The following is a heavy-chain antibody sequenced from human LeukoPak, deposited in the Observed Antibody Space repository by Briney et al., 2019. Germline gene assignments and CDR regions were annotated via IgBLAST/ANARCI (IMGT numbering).Heavy chain of an antibody. CDR3: ARVGRPESFYYYYMDV. Sequence: TSETLSLTCTVSAYSISSAYYWSWIRQPPGKGLEWIGYIYYSGSTNYNPSLKSRVTISVDTSKNQFSLKLSSVTAADTAVYYCARVGRPESFYYYYMDVWGKGTTVTVSS. V-gene: IGHV4-61*01. D-gene: IGHD1-26*01. CDR2: IYYSGST. J-gene: IGHJ6*03. CDR1: AYSISSAYY.